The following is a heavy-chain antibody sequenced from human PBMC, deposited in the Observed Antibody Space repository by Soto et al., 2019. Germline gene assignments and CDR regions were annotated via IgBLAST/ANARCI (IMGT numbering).Heavy chain of an antibody. V-gene: IGHV4-59*08. J-gene: IGHJ4*02. CDR3: ARQQVTTVLDY. D-gene: IGHD4-17*01. CDR1: GGSISSYY. Sequence: PSETLSLTCTVSGGSISSYYWSWIRQPPGKGLEWIGYIYYSGSTNYNPSLKSRVTISVDTSKNQFSLKLSSVTAADTAVYYCARQQVTTVLDYWGQGTLVTVS. CDR2: IYYSGST.